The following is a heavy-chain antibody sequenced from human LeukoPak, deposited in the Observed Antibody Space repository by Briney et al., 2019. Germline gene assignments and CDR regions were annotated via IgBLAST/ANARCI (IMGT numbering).Heavy chain of an antibody. J-gene: IGHJ3*01. CDR2: IYPGDSET. D-gene: IGHD2-2*01. V-gene: IGHV5-51*01. CDR1: GYSFTNYW. Sequence: GESLKISCKGSGYSFTNYWIGWVRQMPGKGLEWMGIIYPGDSETTYSPSFQGQVTISVDKSISTAYLRWSSLKASDTAMYYCARRDVAVPTALVAFDVWGQGTMVTVS. CDR3: ARRDVAVPTALVAFDV.